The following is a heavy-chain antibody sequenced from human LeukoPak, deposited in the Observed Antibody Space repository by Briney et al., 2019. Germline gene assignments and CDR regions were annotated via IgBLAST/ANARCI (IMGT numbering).Heavy chain of an antibody. CDR3: ARGTTVTTLRFDY. D-gene: IGHD4-17*01. J-gene: IGHJ4*02. CDR2: INPNSGGT. CDR1: GYTFTGYY. Sequence: PVASVKVSCKASGYTFTGYYMHWVRQAPGQGLEWMGRINPNSGGTNYAQKFQGRVTMTRDTSISTAYMELSRLRSDDTAVYYCARGTTVTTLRFDYWGQGTLVTVSS. V-gene: IGHV1-2*06.